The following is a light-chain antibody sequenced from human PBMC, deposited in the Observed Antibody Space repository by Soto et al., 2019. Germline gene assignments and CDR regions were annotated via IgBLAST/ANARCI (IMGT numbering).Light chain of an antibody. CDR3: QQGYSTPYT. CDR1: QYITTY. J-gene: IGKJ2*01. Sequence: DIQMTQSPSSLSASVGDRVTITCRTSQYITTYLNWYQLKPGKAPNLLIYAASSLQGGGPSRFSDSGSGTDFTLTISLLPPEDFASYYCQQGYSTPYTFGQGTELEIK. CDR2: AAS. V-gene: IGKV1-39*01.